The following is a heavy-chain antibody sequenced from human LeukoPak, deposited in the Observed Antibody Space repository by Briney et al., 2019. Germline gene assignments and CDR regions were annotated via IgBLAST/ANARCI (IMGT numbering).Heavy chain of an antibody. CDR1: GFTFSSYS. V-gene: IGHV3-21*01. J-gene: IGHJ5*02. Sequence: GGSLRLSCAASGFTFSSYSMNWVRQAPGKGLEWVSSISSSSSYIYYADSVKGRFTISRDNAKNSLYLQMNSLRAEDTAVYYCAGVKPDCSSTSCYLNWFDPWGQGTLVTVSS. CDR3: AGVKPDCSSTSCYLNWFDP. D-gene: IGHD2-2*01. CDR2: ISSSSSYI.